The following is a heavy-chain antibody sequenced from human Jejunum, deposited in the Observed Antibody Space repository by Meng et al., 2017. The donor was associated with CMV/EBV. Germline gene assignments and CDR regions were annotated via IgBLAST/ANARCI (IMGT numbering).Heavy chain of an antibody. CDR2: VYYTGST. CDR1: INSYF. Sequence: INSYFWSWIRQPPGRGLEWIGYVYYTGSTNYNPSLKSRVTISIDTSKNQFFLNLSSVTAADTAVYYCAGGYTYGYMPIGFDYWGQGKLVTVSS. V-gene: IGHV4-59*01. CDR3: AGGYTYGYMPIGFDY. D-gene: IGHD5-18*01. J-gene: IGHJ4*02.